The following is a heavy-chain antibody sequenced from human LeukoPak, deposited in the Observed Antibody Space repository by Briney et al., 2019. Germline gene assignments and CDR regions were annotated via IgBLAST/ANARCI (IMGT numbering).Heavy chain of an antibody. CDR2: ISSSSSTI. CDR3: ARDSYDILTGLLDY. CDR1: GFTFSSYA. D-gene: IGHD3-9*01. V-gene: IGHV3-48*01. J-gene: IGHJ4*02. Sequence: GGSLRLSCAASGFTFSSYAMSWVRQAPGKGLEWVSYISSSSSTIYYADSVKGRFTISRDNAKNSLYLQMNSLRAEDTAVYYCARDSYDILTGLLDYWGQGTLVTVSS.